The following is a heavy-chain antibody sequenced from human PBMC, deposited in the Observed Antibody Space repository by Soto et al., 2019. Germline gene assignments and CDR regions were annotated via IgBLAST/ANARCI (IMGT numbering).Heavy chain of an antibody. D-gene: IGHD6-19*01. CDR1: GFTFSSYW. CDR2: IKEDGSEK. V-gene: IGHV3-7*03. Sequence: GGSLRLSCAASGFTFSSYWMSWVRQAPGKGLEWVANIKEDGSEKSYVDSVKGRFTISRDNAKNSLFLEMNSLRAGDTAVYYCVREGSAWSRGYWGQGTMVTVSS. CDR3: VREGSAWSRGY. J-gene: IGHJ4*02.